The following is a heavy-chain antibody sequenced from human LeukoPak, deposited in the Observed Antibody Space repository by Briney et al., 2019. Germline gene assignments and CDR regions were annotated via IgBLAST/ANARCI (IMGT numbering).Heavy chain of an antibody. CDR1: GLTFSSYE. J-gene: IGHJ4*02. CDR2: ISSSGNAI. D-gene: IGHD4-17*01. CDR3: ARNRGDPSYFDY. V-gene: IGHV3-48*03. Sequence: GGSLRLSCAASGLTFSSYEMNWVRQAPGQGLEWVSYISSSGNAIYYADSVKGRFTISRDNAKNSLYLQMNSLRAEDTAVYYCARNRGDPSYFDYWGQGTLVTVSS.